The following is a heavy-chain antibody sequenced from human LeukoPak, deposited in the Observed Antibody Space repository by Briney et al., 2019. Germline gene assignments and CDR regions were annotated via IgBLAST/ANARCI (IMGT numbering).Heavy chain of an antibody. CDR3: AADREYYYDSSGKFDY. Sequence: ASVKVSCKASGGSFNRYAISWVRQATGQGLEWMGWMSPNSGDTGYAQKFQERVTITRDMSTSTAYMELSSLRSEDTAVYYCAADREYYYDSSGKFDYWGQGTLVTVSS. V-gene: IGHV1-8*03. J-gene: IGHJ4*02. CDR1: GGSFNRYA. CDR2: MSPNSGDT. D-gene: IGHD3-22*01.